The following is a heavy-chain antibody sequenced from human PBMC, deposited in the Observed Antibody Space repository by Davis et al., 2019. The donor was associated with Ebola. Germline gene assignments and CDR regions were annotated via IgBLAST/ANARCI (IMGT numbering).Heavy chain of an antibody. CDR3: AKDMNRVFWSGYYRY. Sequence: ESLKISCAASGFTFDDYAMHWVRQAPGKGLEWVSLISGDGGSTYYADSVKGRFTISRDNSKNSLYLQMNSLRTEDTALYYCAKDMNRVFWSGYYRYWGQGTLVTVSS. V-gene: IGHV3-43*02. D-gene: IGHD3-3*01. CDR1: GFTFDDYA. CDR2: ISGDGGST. J-gene: IGHJ4*02.